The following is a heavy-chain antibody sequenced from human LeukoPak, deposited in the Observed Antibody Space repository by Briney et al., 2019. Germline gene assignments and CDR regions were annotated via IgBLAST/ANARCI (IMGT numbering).Heavy chain of an antibody. CDR2: ISGSGGST. D-gene: IGHD2-2*01. CDR3: AKDQLDIVVVPAAIS. J-gene: IGHJ5*02. V-gene: IGHV3-23*01. CDR1: GYTFSSYA. Sequence: GGYLRLSWAASGYTFSSYAMSWVRQAPGKGLEWVSAISGSGGSTYYADSVKGRFTISRDNSKNTLYLQMNSLRAGDTAVYYCAKDQLDIVVVPAAISWGQGTLVTVSS.